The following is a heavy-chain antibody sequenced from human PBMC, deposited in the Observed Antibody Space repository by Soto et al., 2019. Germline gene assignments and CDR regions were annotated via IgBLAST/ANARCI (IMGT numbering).Heavy chain of an antibody. D-gene: IGHD3-16*01. CDR3: ARSMITFGVGAFDT. Sequence: GGSPRLSCAASGFTFSSYAMSWVRQAPGKGLEWVSAISGSGGSTYYADSVKGRFTISRDNSKNTLYLQMNSLRAEDTAVYYCARSMITFGVGAFDTWGQGNMLTLSS. V-gene: IGHV3-23*01. J-gene: IGHJ3*02. CDR2: ISGSGGST. CDR1: GFTFSSYA.